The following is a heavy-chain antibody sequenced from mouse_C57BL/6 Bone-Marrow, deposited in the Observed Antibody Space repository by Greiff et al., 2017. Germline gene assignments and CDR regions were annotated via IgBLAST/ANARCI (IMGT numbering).Heavy chain of an antibody. CDR3: ARQQPWFAY. J-gene: IGHJ3*01. V-gene: IGHV1-64*01. D-gene: IGHD6-1*01. Sequence: QVQLQQSGAELVKPGASVQLSCKASGYTFTSYWMHWVKQRPGQGLEWIGMIHPNSGSTNYNEKFKSKATLTVDKSSSTAYMQLSSLTSEDSAVYYCARQQPWFAYWGQGTLVTVSA. CDR2: IHPNSGST. CDR1: GYTFTSYW.